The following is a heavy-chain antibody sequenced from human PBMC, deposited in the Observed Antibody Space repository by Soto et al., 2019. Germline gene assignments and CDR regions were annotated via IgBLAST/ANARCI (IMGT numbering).Heavy chain of an antibody. CDR3: AREGFYGDYALDY. CDR1: GFTFSNYW. V-gene: IGHV3-74*01. Sequence: EVQLVESGGGLVQPGGSLRLSCAASGFTFSNYWMHWVRQAPGKGLLWVSRIRTDGSSTGYVDSVKGRFTISRDNAKNTLYLQMNSLRAEDTAVYYCAREGFYGDYALDYWGQGTLVTVSS. D-gene: IGHD4-17*01. J-gene: IGHJ4*02. CDR2: IRTDGSST.